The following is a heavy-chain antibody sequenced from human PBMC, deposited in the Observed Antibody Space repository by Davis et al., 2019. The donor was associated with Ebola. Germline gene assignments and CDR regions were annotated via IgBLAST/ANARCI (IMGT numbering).Heavy chain of an antibody. CDR3: ARDLSYYLDH. CDR1: GFTFSNYE. V-gene: IGHV3-48*03. J-gene: IGHJ4*02. CDR2: ISVSGRTI. Sequence: GESLKISCAASGFTFSNYEMNWVRQAPGKGLEWVAYISVSGRTIYYADSVRGRFTISRDNAKNSVHLHMSSLRVDDTAVYYCARDLSYYLDHWGQGTLVTVSS.